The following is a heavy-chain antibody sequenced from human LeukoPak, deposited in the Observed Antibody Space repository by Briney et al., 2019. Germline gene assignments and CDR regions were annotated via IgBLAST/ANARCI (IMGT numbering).Heavy chain of an antibody. CDR1: GFTFSSYW. CDR3: ARDSDGDYYFDY. D-gene: IGHD4-17*01. V-gene: IGHV3-74*01. J-gene: IGHJ4*02. CDR2: INSDGSTT. Sequence: GGSLRLSCAASGFTFSSYWMHWVRQAPGKGLVWVSRINSDGSTTNYADSVKGRFTISRDNAKNTLYLQMNSLRAEDTAVYYCARDSDGDYYFDYWGQGTLVTVSS.